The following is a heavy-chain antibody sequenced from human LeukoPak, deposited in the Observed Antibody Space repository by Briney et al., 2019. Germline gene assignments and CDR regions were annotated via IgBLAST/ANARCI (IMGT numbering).Heavy chain of an antibody. CDR3: ARGWSRWQRWLQFPY. V-gene: IGHV4-34*01. CDR2: INHSGST. D-gene: IGHD5-24*01. CDR1: GGSFSGYY. Sequence: SSETLSLTCAVYGGSFSGYYWSWIRQPPGKGLEWIGEINHSGSTNYNPSLKSRVTISVDTSKNQFSLKLSSVTAADTAVYYCARGWSRWQRWLQFPYWGQGTLVTVSS. J-gene: IGHJ4*02.